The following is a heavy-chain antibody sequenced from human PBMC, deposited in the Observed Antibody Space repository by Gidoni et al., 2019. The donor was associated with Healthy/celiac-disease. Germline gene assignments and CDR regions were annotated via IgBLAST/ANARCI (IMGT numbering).Heavy chain of an antibody. CDR1: GFTFSSYA. D-gene: IGHD6-19*01. V-gene: IGHV3-30-3*01. CDR2: ISYDGSNK. CDR3: ARSTRVAGTYYYYGMDV. Sequence: QVQLVESGGGVVQPGRSLRLSCAAPGFTFSSYAMHWVRQAPGKGLEWVAVISYDGSNKYYADSVKGRFTISRDNSKNTLYLQMNSLRAEDTAVYYCARSTRVAGTYYYYGMDVWGQGTTVTVSS. J-gene: IGHJ6*02.